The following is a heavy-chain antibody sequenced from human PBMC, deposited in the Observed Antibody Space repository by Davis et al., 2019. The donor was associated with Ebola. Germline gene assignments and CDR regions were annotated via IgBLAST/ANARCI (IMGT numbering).Heavy chain of an antibody. CDR3: ASMIFGVVISYYYYYYYMDV. J-gene: IGHJ6*03. CDR2: IYHSGST. CDR1: GGSISSSNW. D-gene: IGHD3-3*01. V-gene: IGHV4-4*02. Sequence: PSETLSLTCTVSGGSISSSNWWSWVRQPPGKGLEWIGEIYHSGSTNYNPSLKSRVTISVDKSKNQFSLKLSSVTAADTAVYYCASMIFGVVISYYYYYYYMDVWGKGTTVTVSS.